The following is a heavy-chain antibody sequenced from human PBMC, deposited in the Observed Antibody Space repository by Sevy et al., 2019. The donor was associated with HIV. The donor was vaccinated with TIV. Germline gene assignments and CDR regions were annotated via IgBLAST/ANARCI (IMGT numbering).Heavy chain of an antibody. V-gene: IGHV3-13*01. D-gene: IGHD4-17*01. Sequence: GGSLRLSCAASGFTFSSYDMHWVRQATGKGLEWVSAIGTAGDTYYPGSVKGRFTISRENAKNSLYLQMNSLRAGDTAVYYCARDSRLRRGIDVWGQGTTVTVSS. J-gene: IGHJ6*02. CDR2: IGTAGDT. CDR3: ARDSRLRRGIDV. CDR1: GFTFSSYD.